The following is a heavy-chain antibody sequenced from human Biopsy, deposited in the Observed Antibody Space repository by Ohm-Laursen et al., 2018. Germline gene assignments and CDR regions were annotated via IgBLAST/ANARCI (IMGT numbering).Heavy chain of an antibody. CDR3: ARDTRWGPYSMDV. CDR1: GFSFSDYH. Sequence: SLRLSCAASGFSFSDYHMRWIRQAPGRGLEWVSYISGGRTIYYGSSMKGRVTISRDNDKKSLYLQMNSLRAEDTAVYYCARDTRWGPYSMDVWGQGTTVTVSS. D-gene: IGHD4-23*01. CDR2: ISGGRTI. V-gene: IGHV3-11*01. J-gene: IGHJ6*02.